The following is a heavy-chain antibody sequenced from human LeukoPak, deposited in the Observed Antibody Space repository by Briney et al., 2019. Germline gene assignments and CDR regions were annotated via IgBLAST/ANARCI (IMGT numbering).Heavy chain of an antibody. J-gene: IGHJ4*02. V-gene: IGHV3-48*01. Sequence: GGSLRLSCAASGFTFSSYSMNWVRQAPGKGLEWVSYIRSSSSTIYYADSVKGRFTISTDNANNSLYLQMNSLRAEDTAVYYCARSPRLGRYGYGPWELPVSYFGYWGQGTLVTVSS. D-gene: IGHD1-26*01. CDR2: IRSSSSTI. CDR3: ARSPRLGRYGYGPWELPVSYFGY. CDR1: GFTFSSYS.